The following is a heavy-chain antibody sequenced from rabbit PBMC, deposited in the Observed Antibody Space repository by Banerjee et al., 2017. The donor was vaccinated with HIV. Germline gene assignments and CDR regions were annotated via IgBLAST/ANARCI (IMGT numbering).Heavy chain of an antibody. CDR3: ARADAGDDGYGHALNL. CDR1: GFSFSSSYY. J-gene: IGHJ4*01. Sequence: QEQLEESGGDLVTPEGSLTLTCTASGFSFSSSYYMCWVRQAPGKGLEWIGCISTGDGITYYASWVNGRFSISRENTQNTVTLQLTSLTAADTATYFCARADAGDDGYGHALNLWGPGTLVTVS. V-gene: IGHV1S45*01. D-gene: IGHD6-1*01. CDR2: ISTGDGIT.